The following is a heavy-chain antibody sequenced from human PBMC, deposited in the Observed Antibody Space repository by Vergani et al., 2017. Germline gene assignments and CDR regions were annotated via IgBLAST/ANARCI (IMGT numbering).Heavy chain of an antibody. D-gene: IGHD3-9*01. CDR2: IYYSGST. CDR1: GGSISSGDYY. V-gene: IGHV4-30-4*08. Sequence: QVQLQESGPGLVKPSQTLSLTCTVSGGSISSGDYYWSWIRQPPGKGLEWIGYIYYSGSTYYNPSLKSRVTISVDKTRNQFSLKLSSVTAADTAVYYCARASSNTYYDIYNHWGQGTLVTVSS. CDR3: ARASSNTYYDIYNH. J-gene: IGHJ4*02.